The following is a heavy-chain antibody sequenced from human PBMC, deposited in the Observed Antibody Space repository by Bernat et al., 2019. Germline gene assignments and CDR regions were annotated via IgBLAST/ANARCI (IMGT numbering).Heavy chain of an antibody. V-gene: IGHV3-30-3*01. D-gene: IGHD2/OR15-2a*01. Sequence: QVQLVESGGGVVQPGRSLRLSCAASGFIFSSYGMHWVRQAPGKGLEWVAVMSYDGSDKYYADSVKGRFTISRDNSKNTLYLQMNSLRAEETAVYYCARDGTDYFNSRAFPFGHWYFDLWGRGSLVTVSS. CDR3: ARDGTDYFNSRAFPFGHWYFDL. J-gene: IGHJ2*01. CDR2: MSYDGSDK. CDR1: GFIFSSYG.